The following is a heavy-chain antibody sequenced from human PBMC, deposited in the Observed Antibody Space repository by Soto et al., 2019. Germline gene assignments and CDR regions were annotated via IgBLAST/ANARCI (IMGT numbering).Heavy chain of an antibody. D-gene: IGHD6-13*01. Sequence: GASVKVSCKASGYTFTSYGISWVRQAPGQGLXWMGWISAYNGNTNYAQKLQGRVTMTXXXSXXTXYMELRSLRSDDTAVYYCARDKLGYSSSWYSLFRFDPWGRGTLVTVSS. V-gene: IGHV1-18*01. CDR1: GYTFTSYG. CDR2: ISAYNGNT. CDR3: ARDKLGYSSSWYSLFRFDP. J-gene: IGHJ5*02.